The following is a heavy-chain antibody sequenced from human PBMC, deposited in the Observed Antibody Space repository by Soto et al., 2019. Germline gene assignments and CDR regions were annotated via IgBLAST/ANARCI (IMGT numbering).Heavy chain of an antibody. D-gene: IGHD5-12*01. V-gene: IGHV1-18*01. CDR1: GYTFTSYG. CDR3: ARVPTRGLNWFDP. CDR2: ISAYNGNT. Sequence: ASVKVSCKASGYTFTSYGISWVRQAPGQGLEWMGWISAYNGNTNYAQKLQGRVTMTTDTSTSTANMELRSLRSDDTAVYYCARVPTRGLNWFDPWGQGTLVTVSS. J-gene: IGHJ5*02.